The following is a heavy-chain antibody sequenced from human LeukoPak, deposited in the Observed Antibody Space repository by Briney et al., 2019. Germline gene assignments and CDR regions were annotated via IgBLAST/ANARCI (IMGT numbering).Heavy chain of an antibody. J-gene: IGHJ4*02. CDR1: GPTFSSHA. CDR2: ISPDGSNQ. Sequence: PGRSLRLSCAASGPTFSSHAMHWVRQAPGKGLEWVGVISPDGSNQYYIDSVKGRFTISRDNSKNTLYLQMNSLGTEDTAVYYCAGAIGYFDYWGQGTLVTVSS. D-gene: IGHD2-21*01. V-gene: IGHV3-30*03. CDR3: AGAIGYFDY.